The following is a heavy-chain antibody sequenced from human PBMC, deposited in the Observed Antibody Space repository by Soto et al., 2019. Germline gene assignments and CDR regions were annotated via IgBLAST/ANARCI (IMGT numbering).Heavy chain of an antibody. J-gene: IGHJ3*02. D-gene: IGHD3-22*01. Sequence: EVQLLESGGTLVQPGVSLRLSCAASGFTFSSHSMNWVRQAPGKGLEWVSHITSTSSSIYYADSVKGRFTISRDNAKNSLYLQMNSLRDEDTAVYYCARDGGYYYGSSGYYYAAFDMWGQGTMVTVSS. V-gene: IGHV3-48*02. CDR2: ITSTSSSI. CDR1: GFTFSSHS. CDR3: ARDGGYYYGSSGYYYAAFDM.